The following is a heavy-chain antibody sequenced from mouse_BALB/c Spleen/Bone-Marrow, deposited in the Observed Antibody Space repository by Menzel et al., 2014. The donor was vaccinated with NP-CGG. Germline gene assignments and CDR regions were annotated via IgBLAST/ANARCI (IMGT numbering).Heavy chain of an antibody. V-gene: IGHV14-3*02. Sequence: EFQLQQSGAELVKPGASVKLSCTASGFNIKDTYMHWVKQRPEQGLEWIGRIDPANGNTKYDPKFQGKATITTDTSSNTAYMQLRSLTSEDTAVYYCARYDYRYSWFAYWGQGTLVTVSA. CDR1: GFNIKDTY. D-gene: IGHD2-14*01. CDR2: IDPANGNT. J-gene: IGHJ3*01. CDR3: ARYDYRYSWFAY.